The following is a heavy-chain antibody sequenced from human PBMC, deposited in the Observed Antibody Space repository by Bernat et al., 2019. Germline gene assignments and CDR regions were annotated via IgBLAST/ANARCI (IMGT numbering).Heavy chain of an antibody. CDR2: ISSSSTI. Sequence: EVQLVESGGGLVQPGGSLRLSCAASGFTFSSYSMNWVRQAPGKGLEWVSYISSSSTIYYADSVKGRFTISRDNAKNSLYLQMNSLRAEDTAVYYCARDISDYYDSSGYFDAFDIWGQGTRVTVSS. V-gene: IGHV3-48*01. CDR3: ARDISDYYDSSGYFDAFDI. J-gene: IGHJ3*02. D-gene: IGHD3-22*01. CDR1: GFTFSSYS.